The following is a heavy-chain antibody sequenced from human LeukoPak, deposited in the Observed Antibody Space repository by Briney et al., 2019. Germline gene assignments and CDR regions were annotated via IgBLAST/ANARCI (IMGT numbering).Heavy chain of an antibody. J-gene: IGHJ4*02. Sequence: YWIGWVRQMPGKGLEWIGYIYYSGSTYYNPSLKSRVTISVDTSKNQFSLKLSSVTAADTAVYYCARGTSDDFWSANWGYYFDYWGQGTLVTVSS. CDR2: IYYSGST. D-gene: IGHD3-3*01. CDR3: ARGTSDDFWSANWGYYFDY. V-gene: IGHV4-31*02. CDR1: Y.